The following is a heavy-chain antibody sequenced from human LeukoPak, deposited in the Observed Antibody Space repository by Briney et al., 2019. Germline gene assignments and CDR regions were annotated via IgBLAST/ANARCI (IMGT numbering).Heavy chain of an antibody. CDR3: AKDDTGGLLWFGELLFDY. CDR2: ISGSGGST. Sequence: GGSLRLYCAASGFTFSSYAMSWVRQAPGKGLEWVSAISGSGGSTYYADSVKGRFTISRDNSKNTLYLQMNSLRAEDTAVYYCAKDDTGGLLWFGELLFDYWGQGTLVTVSS. CDR1: GFTFSSYA. J-gene: IGHJ4*02. V-gene: IGHV3-23*01. D-gene: IGHD3-10*01.